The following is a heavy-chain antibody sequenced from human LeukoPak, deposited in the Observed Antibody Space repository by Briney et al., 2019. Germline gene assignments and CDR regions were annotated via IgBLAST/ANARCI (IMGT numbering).Heavy chain of an antibody. D-gene: IGHD1-26*01. V-gene: IGHV4-4*02. CDR2: ISLTGRT. CDR1: GGSITSTNW. Sequence: SETLSLTCGVSGGSITSTNWWSWVRQPPGQGLVWIGEISLTGRTNYNPSLIGRVIMSLDESRNQLSLTLTSVTAADTAMYYCTRESGPYCPFGYWGQGTLVVVPS. CDR3: TRESGPYCPFGY. J-gene: IGHJ4*02.